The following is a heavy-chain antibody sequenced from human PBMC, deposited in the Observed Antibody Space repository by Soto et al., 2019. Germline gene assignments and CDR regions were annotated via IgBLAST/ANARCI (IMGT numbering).Heavy chain of an antibody. CDR3: TSLGRSTGLLGY. Sequence: SETLSLTCTVSGNSISGTSSFWAWIRQPPGKNLEWIGSVYYTGSTYYNSSLKSRVSISIDTSRNQFSLSLNSGTAADTAVYYCTSLGRSTGLLGYWGQGVLVTVSS. V-gene: IGHV4-39*01. D-gene: IGHD4-4*01. CDR1: GNSISGTSSF. J-gene: IGHJ4*02. CDR2: VYYTGST.